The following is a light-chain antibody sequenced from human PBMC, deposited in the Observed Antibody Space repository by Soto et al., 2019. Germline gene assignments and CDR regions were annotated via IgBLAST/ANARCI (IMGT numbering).Light chain of an antibody. CDR3: CSYAGTSTPDV. J-gene: IGLJ1*01. V-gene: IGLV2-23*02. Sequence: QSALTQPASVSGSPGQSITISCTGTSSDVGSYNLVSWYQQHPGKAPKLMISEVSKRPSGVSNRFSGSKSGNTASLTISGLQAEDEADYFCCSYAGTSTPDVFGTGTKVTVL. CDR2: EVS. CDR1: SSDVGSYNL.